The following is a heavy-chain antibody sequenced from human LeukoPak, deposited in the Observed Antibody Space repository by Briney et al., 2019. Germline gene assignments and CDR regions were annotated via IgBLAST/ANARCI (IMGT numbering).Heavy chain of an antibody. D-gene: IGHD4-17*01. CDR3: ARRNGDYPNNNWFDP. J-gene: IGHJ5*02. V-gene: IGHV3-21*01. CDR2: ISSSSSYI. CDR1: GFTFSSYS. Sequence: KPGGSLRLSCAASGFTFSSYSMNWVRQAPGKGPEWVSSISSSSSYIYYADSVKGRFTISRDNAKNSLYLQMNSLRAEDTAVYYCARRNGDYPNNNWFDPWGQGTLVTVSS.